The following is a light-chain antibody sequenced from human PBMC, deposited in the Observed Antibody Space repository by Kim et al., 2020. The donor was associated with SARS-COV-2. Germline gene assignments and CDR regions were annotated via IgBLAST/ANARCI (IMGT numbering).Light chain of an antibody. Sequence: QSVVTQPASVSGSPGQSITISCTGTISNIGSYNYVSWHQQHPVKAPKLMIYDVNKRPSGISSRFSGSKSGSTASLTISGLQSEDEADYYCSSFTTRSTLVFGGGTKVTVL. CDR3: SSFTTRSTLV. J-gene: IGLJ3*02. CDR2: DVN. V-gene: IGLV2-14*03. CDR1: ISNIGSYNY.